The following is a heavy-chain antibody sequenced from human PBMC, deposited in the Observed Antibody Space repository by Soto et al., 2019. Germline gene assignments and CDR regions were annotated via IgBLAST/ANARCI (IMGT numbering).Heavy chain of an antibody. CDR2: IIPILGIA. D-gene: IGHD5-12*01. CDR1: GGTFSSYT. CDR3: ARVGYSGYDWSDY. Sequence: ASVKVSCKASGGTFSSYTISWVRQAPGQGLEWMGRIIPILGIANYAQKFQGRVTITADKSTSTAYMELSSLRSEDTAVYYCARVGYSGYDWSDYWGQGTLVTVSS. V-gene: IGHV1-69*02. J-gene: IGHJ4*02.